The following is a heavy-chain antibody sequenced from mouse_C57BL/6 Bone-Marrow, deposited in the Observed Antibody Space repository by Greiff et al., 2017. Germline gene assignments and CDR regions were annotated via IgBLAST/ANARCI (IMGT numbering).Heavy chain of an antibody. Sequence: VQLQPSGAELVRPGASVKLSCTASGFNIKDDYMHWVKQRPEQGLEWIGWIDPANGDTASASKFKGKATLTADTSSNTDYLQLSRLTSEDTAGYYCTTHYDGSHDYWGQGTTLTVSS. J-gene: IGHJ2*01. CDR3: TTHYDGSHDY. CDR2: IDPANGDT. V-gene: IGHV14-4*01. D-gene: IGHD1-1*01. CDR1: GFNIKDDY.